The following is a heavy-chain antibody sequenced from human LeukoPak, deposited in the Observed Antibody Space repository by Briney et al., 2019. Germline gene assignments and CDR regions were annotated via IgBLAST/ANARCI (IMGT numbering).Heavy chain of an antibody. CDR3: AYPHLHDAFDI. Sequence: SETLSLTCAVYAGSFSGYYWSWIRQPPGKGLEWIGEINHSGSTNYNPSLKSRVTISVDTSKNQFSLKLSSVTAADTAVYYCAYPHLHDAFDIWGQGTMVTVSS. V-gene: IGHV4-34*01. CDR2: INHSGST. CDR1: AGSFSGYY. J-gene: IGHJ3*02.